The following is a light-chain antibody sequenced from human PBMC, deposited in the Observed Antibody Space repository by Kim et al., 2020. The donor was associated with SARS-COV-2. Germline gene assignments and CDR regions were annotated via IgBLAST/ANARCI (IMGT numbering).Light chain of an antibody. J-gene: IGKJ4*01. CDR1: KGISNG. CDR3: QQYNSFPLT. Sequence: GERVPILCGESKGISNGLAWYQKKPGKAPKSLIYAAASLQSGVPSYFSGSGSGTDFTLTISSRQPEDFATYSGQQYNSFPLTFGGGTKVDIK. CDR2: AAA. V-gene: IGKV1-16*02.